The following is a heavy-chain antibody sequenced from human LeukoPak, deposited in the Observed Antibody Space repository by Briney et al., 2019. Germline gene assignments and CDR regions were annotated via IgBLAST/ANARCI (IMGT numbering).Heavy chain of an antibody. CDR2: ISGSGDST. CDR3: AKGDARGDGYNLDAFDI. D-gene: IGHD5-24*01. J-gene: IGHJ3*02. V-gene: IGHV3-23*01. Sequence: GGSLRLSCAASGFTFSSYAMSWVRQAPGKGLEWVSAISGSGDSTYYADSVKGRFTISRDNSKNTLYLQMNSLRAEDTAVYYCAKGDARGDGYNLDAFDIWGQGTMVTVSS. CDR1: GFTFSSYA.